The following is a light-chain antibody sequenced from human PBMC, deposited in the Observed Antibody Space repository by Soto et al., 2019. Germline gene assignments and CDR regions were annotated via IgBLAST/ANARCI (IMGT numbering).Light chain of an antibody. CDR1: QSVSSNF. Sequence: EIVLAQSPGTLSLSPGERATLSCRASQSVSSNFLAWYQQRPGQAPRLLIYGASNRATGIPDRFSGSGSGTDFPLTITNLEPEDFAVYYCQQYGSSPPTFGQGTRLDIK. CDR2: GAS. CDR3: QQYGSSPPT. V-gene: IGKV3-20*01. J-gene: IGKJ5*01.